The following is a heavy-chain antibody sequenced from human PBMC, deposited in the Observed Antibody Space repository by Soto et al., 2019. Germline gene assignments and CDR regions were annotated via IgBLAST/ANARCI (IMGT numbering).Heavy chain of an antibody. Sequence: QVQLQESGPGLVKPSQTLSLTCTVSGGSISSGDYYWSWIRQPPGKGLEWIGYIYYSGSTYYNPSLKSRVTIPVDTSKNQFSLKLSSVTAADTAVYYCARERITMIRGASFDPWGQGTLVTVSS. CDR1: GGSISSGDYY. D-gene: IGHD3-22*01. CDR2: IYYSGST. J-gene: IGHJ5*02. V-gene: IGHV4-30-4*01. CDR3: ARERITMIRGASFDP.